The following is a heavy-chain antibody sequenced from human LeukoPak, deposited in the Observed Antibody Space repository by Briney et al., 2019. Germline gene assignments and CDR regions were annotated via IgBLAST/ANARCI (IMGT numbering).Heavy chain of an antibody. CDR2: ISGSGGST. J-gene: IGHJ4*02. CDR3: AKASVTTAPKGIDY. V-gene: IGHV3-23*01. Sequence: GGSLRLSCAASGFTFGTSAMTWVRQAPGKGLEWVSAISGSGGSTYYADSVKGRFTVSRDNSKNTLYLQMNSLRAEDTAVYYCAKASVTTAPKGIDYWGQGTLVTVSS. D-gene: IGHD4-17*01. CDR1: GFTFGTSA.